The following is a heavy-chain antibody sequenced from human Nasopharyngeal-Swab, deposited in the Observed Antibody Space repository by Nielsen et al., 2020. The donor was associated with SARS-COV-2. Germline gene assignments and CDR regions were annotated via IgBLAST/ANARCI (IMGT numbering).Heavy chain of an antibody. V-gene: IGHV3-30-3*01. J-gene: IGHJ3*02. CDR2: ISYDGSNK. CDR3: ARWDSSGYLGHDAFDI. D-gene: IGHD3-22*01. CDR1: GFTFSSYA. Sequence: GESLKISCAASGFTFSSYAMHWVRQAPGKGLEWVAVISYDGSNKYYADSVKGRFTISRDNSKNTLYLQMNSLRAEDTAVYYCARWDSSGYLGHDAFDIWGQGTMVTVSS.